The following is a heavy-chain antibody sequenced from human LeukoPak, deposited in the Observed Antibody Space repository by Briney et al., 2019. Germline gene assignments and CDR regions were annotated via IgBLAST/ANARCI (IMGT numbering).Heavy chain of an antibody. CDR2: IYYSGST. CDR1: GGSISSSSYF. CDR3: ARLPSSWYMFDP. J-gene: IGHJ5*02. Sequence: SETLSLTCTVSGGSISSSSYFWGWIRQPPGKGLEWVGSIYYSGSTYYNPSLKSRLTISVDTSKNQFSLKLSSVTAADTAVYFCARLPSSWYMFDPWGQGIRVTVSS. D-gene: IGHD6-13*01. V-gene: IGHV4-39*01.